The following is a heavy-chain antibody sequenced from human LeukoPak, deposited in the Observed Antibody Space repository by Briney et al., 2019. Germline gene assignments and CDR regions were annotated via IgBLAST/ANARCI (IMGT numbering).Heavy chain of an antibody. D-gene: IGHD5-24*01. CDR1: GFTFSSYA. V-gene: IGHV3-23*01. CDR2: ISGSGGST. J-gene: IGHJ4*02. CDR3: ARGEMASNRSPDY. Sequence: GGSLRLSCAASGFTFSSYAMNWVRQAPGKGLEWVSAISGSGGSTYYADSVKGRFTISRDNSKNTLYLQMNSLRAEDTAVYYCARGEMASNRSPDYWGQGTLVTVSS.